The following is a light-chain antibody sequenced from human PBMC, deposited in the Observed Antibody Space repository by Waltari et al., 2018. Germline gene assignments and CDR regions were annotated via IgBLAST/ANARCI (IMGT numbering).Light chain of an antibody. CDR3: AAWDDSLNGRYV. CDR1: SSNNGSNT. J-gene: IGLJ1*01. Sequence: QSVLTQPPSASGTPGRRVTISCSGSSSNNGSNTVNWYQQLPGTAPKLLIYSNKQRPAWFPDRCSGAQSGTSASLAISGLQSEDEADYYCAAWDDSLNGRYVFGTGTKVTVL. CDR2: SNK. V-gene: IGLV1-44*01.